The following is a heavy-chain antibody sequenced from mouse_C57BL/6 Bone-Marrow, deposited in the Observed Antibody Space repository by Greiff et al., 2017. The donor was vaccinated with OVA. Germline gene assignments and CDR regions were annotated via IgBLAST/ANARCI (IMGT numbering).Heavy chain of an antibody. CDR1: GYTITGYW. V-gene: IGHV1-9*01. J-gene: IGHJ2*01. CDR3: ARPPLLRWYFDY. CDR2: ILTGSGGT. D-gene: IGHD2-13*01. Sequence: VQLQQSGAELMKPGASVKLSCKATGYTITGYWIGWVKQRPGDGLEWIGEILTGSGGTNYNEKFKGKATFTADTSSNTAYMQLSSLSTEDSASYYCARPPLLRWYFDYWCQGTTLTVSS.